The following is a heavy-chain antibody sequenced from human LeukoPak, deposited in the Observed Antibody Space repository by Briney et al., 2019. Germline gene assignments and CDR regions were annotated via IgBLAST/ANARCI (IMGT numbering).Heavy chain of an antibody. CDR2: INHSGST. Sequence: SETLSLTCAVYNGSFSGYYWSWIRQPPGKGLEWIGEINHSGSTNYNPSLKSRVTISVDTSKNRFSLKLSSVTAADTAVYYCARALTIVPAAMRAYWYFDLWGRGTLVTVSS. CDR1: NGSFSGYY. CDR3: ARALTIVPAAMRAYWYFDL. J-gene: IGHJ2*01. V-gene: IGHV4-34*01. D-gene: IGHD2-2*01.